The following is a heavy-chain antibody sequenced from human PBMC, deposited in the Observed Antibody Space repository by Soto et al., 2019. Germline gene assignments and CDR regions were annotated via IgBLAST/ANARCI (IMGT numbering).Heavy chain of an antibody. Sequence: GAALKISGEGCGDSFSSYWIGWVRQMPGKGLEWMGIIYPGDSDTRYSPSFQGQVTISADKSISTAYLQWSSLKASNTAMYYCARQISPNWFDPWGQGTLVTVSS. CDR3: ARQISPNWFDP. V-gene: IGHV5-51*01. J-gene: IGHJ5*02. CDR1: GDSFSSYW. CDR2: IYPGDSDT.